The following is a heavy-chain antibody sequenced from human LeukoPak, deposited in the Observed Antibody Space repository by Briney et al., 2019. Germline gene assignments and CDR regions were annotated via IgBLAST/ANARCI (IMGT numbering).Heavy chain of an antibody. CDR3: ARDGLPHYYYDSSGYYGRYYFDY. J-gene: IGHJ4*02. Sequence: GGSLRLSCAASGFTFSTYGMHWVRQAPGKGLEWVAVISYDGSNKYYADSVKGRFTISRDNSKNTLYLQMNSLRAEDTAVYYCARDGLPHYYYDSSGYYGRYYFDYWGQGTLVTVSS. V-gene: IGHV3-30*03. D-gene: IGHD3-22*01. CDR1: GFTFSTYG. CDR2: ISYDGSNK.